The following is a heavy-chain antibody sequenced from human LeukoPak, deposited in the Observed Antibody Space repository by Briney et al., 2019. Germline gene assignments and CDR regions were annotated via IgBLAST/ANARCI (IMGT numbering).Heavy chain of an antibody. Sequence: GGSLRLSCAASGFTFSSYEMNWVRQAPGKGLEWVSYISSSGSTIYYADSVKGRFTISRDNAKNSLYLQMNSLRAEDTAVYYCAREGITIFGVVIIRDFDYWGQGTLVTVSS. CDR1: GFTFSSYE. D-gene: IGHD3-3*01. J-gene: IGHJ4*02. V-gene: IGHV3-48*03. CDR2: ISSSGSTI. CDR3: AREGITIFGVVIIRDFDY.